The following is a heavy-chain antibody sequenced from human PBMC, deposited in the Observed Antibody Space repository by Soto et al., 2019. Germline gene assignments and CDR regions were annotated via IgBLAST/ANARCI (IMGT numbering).Heavy chain of an antibody. CDR2: IYHSGST. CDR3: ARGKQPLVRSYYGMDV. J-gene: IGHJ6*02. CDR1: GDSISSGYY. V-gene: IGHV4-38-2*02. Sequence: SETLSLTXTVSGDSISSGYYWGWIRQPPGKGLEWSGSIYHSGSTYYNPSLTRRVNISVDTSKLRFSSKLSSVTAVDTAGYSRARGKQPLVRSYYGMDVWGQGTTVTVSS. D-gene: IGHD6-13*01.